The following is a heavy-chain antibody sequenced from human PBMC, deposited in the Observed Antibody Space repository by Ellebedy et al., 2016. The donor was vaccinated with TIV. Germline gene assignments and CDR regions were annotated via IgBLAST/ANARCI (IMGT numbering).Heavy chain of an antibody. D-gene: IGHD2-2*01. Sequence: SGPTLVKPTQTLTLTCTFSGFSLSTSGMCVSWIRQPPGKALEWLARIDWDDDKYYSPSLKTRLTISKDTSKNQVVLTMTNMDPVDTATYYCPRSLFSTYQDYWGQGTLVTVSS. V-gene: IGHV2-70*11. CDR3: PRSLFSTYQDY. J-gene: IGHJ4*02. CDR2: IDWDDDK. CDR1: GFSLSTSGMC.